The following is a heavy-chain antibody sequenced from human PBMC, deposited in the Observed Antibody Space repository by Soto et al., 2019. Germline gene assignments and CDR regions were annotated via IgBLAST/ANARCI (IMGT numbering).Heavy chain of an antibody. Sequence: QVQLQESGPGLVKPSETLSLTCTVSGGSVSSGSYYWSWIRQPPGKGLEWIGYIYYSGSTNYNPSLKSRVTISVDTSKNQGSLKLSSVTAADTAVDYCARVAVAGKTGVDYWGQGTLVTVSS. CDR2: IYYSGST. V-gene: IGHV4-61*01. D-gene: IGHD6-19*01. CDR3: ARVAVAGKTGVDY. CDR1: GGSVSSGSYY. J-gene: IGHJ4*02.